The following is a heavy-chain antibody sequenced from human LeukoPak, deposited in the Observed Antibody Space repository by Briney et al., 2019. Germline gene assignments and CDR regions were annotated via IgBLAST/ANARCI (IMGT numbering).Heavy chain of an antibody. CDR2: IYPGDSDT. V-gene: IGHV5-51*01. CDR3: ARALVGAATLSY. J-gene: IGHJ4*02. Sequence: PGESLKISCKGSGYRFTTYWIAWVRQMPGKGLEWMGVIYPGDSDTRYSPSFQGQVTLSADKSISTAYLQWSSLKASDTAIYYCARALVGAATLSYWGQGTLVTVSS. CDR1: GYRFTTYW. D-gene: IGHD1-26*01.